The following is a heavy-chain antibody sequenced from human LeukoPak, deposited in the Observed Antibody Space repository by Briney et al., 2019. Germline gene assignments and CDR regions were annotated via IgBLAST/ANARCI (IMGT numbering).Heavy chain of an antibody. CDR2: IIPNFGTA. CDR3: ASTSSSSLHYFDY. Sequence: ASVKVSCKASGGTFSSYAISWVRQAPGQGLEWMGGIIPNFGTANYAQKFQGRVTITTDESTSTAYMELSSLRSENTAVYYCASTSSSSLHYFDYWGQGTLVTVSS. V-gene: IGHV1-69*05. D-gene: IGHD6-6*01. J-gene: IGHJ4*02. CDR1: GGTFSSYA.